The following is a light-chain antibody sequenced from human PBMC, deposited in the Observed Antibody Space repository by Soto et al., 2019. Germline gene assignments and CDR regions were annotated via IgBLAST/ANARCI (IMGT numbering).Light chain of an antibody. Sequence: DIVMTQTPPSLSVTPGQSASISCKSSQSLLYRDGKTYVYWYLQKPGQAPQLLIHELSNRFSGVPERFSGSGSGTDFTLKISRVEAEDSGIYYCMHSIKDLSCGGGTKVEIK. CDR2: ELS. V-gene: IGKV2D-29*01. CDR3: MHSIKDLS. CDR1: QSLLYRDGKTY. J-gene: IGKJ4*01.